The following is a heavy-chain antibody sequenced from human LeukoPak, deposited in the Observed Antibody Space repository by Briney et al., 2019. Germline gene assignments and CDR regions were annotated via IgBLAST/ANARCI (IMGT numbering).Heavy chain of an antibody. J-gene: IGHJ4*02. V-gene: IGHV4-39*07. Sequence: SETLSLTCTVSGGSMSSRDCYWGWIRQPPGKGLEWIGTINNSGSTNYNPSLKSRVTISVDTSKNQFSLKLSSVTAADTAVYYCARLPFNYYDSSGYYDYWGQGTLVTVSS. CDR2: INNSGST. CDR1: GGSMSSRDCY. D-gene: IGHD3-22*01. CDR3: ARLPFNYYDSSGYYDY.